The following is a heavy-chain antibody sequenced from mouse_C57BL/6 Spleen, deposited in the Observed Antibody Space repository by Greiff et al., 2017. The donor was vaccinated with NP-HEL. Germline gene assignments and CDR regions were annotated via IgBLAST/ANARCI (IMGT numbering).Heavy chain of an antibody. J-gene: IGHJ3*01. V-gene: IGHV5-4*01. CDR1: GFTFSSYA. D-gene: IGHD3-2*02. CDR3: ARDRKTTAQVLAY. CDR2: ISDGGSYT. Sequence: DVMLVESGGGLVKPGGSLKLSCAASGFTFSSYAMSWVRQTPEKRLEWVATISDGGSYTYYPDNVKGRFTISRDNAKNNLYLQMSHLKSEDTAMYYCARDRKTTAQVLAYWGQGTLVTVSA.